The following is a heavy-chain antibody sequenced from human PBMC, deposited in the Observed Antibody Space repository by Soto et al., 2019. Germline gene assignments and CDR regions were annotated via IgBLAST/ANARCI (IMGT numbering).Heavy chain of an antibody. Sequence: QLQLQESGPGLVKPSETLSLTCTVSGGSINDDTYYWGWIRQPPGKGLEWIGSIYYSGTSSYTPSLEGPVTVSVDTSKKQLSLRLTSETAADTAVYYCASLHCHSPNCFPLDPWGQGTLVIVS. D-gene: IGHD2-2*01. J-gene: IGHJ5*02. V-gene: IGHV4-39*01. CDR1: GGSINDDTYY. CDR3: ASLHCHSPNCFPLDP. CDR2: IYYSGTS.